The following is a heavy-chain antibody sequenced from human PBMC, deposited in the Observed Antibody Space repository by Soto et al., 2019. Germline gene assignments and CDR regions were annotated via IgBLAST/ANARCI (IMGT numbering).Heavy chain of an antibody. J-gene: IGHJ4*02. V-gene: IGHV3-33*01. CDR3: ARASSSGWYYQAPY. Sequence: QVQLVESGGGVVQPGRSLRLSCAASGFTFSSYGMHWVRQAPGKGLEWVAVIWYDGSNKYYAESVKGRFTISRDNSKNTLYLQMNSLRAEDTAVYYCARASSSGWYYQAPYWGQGTLVTVSS. D-gene: IGHD6-19*01. CDR2: IWYDGSNK. CDR1: GFTFSSYG.